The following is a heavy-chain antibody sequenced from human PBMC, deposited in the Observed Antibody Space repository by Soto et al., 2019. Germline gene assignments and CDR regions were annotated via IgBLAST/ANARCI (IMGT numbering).Heavy chain of an antibody. J-gene: IGHJ4*02. CDR3: ARTTVTTVLSDY. D-gene: IGHD4-17*01. CDR1: GGSISSGGYY. CDR2: IYYGGST. Sequence: QVQLQESGPGLVKPSQTLSLTCTVSGGSISSGGYYWSWIRQHPGKGLEWIGYIYYGGSTYYNPSLRSRATRSVDTPKTQFSLKLSSVTAADTAVYDCARTTVTTVLSDYWGQGTLVTVSS. V-gene: IGHV4-31*03.